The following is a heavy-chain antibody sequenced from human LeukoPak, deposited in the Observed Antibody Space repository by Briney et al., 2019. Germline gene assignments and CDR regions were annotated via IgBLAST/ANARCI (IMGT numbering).Heavy chain of an antibody. V-gene: IGHV3-23*01. CDR2: ISGSGGST. J-gene: IGHJ4*02. D-gene: IGHD3-22*01. CDR3: ARVPLDYYDSSGYEHY. Sequence: PGGSLRLSCAASGFTFSSYAMSWVRQAPGKGLEWVSAISGSGGSTYYADSVKGRFTISRDNSKNTLYLQMNSLRAEDTAVYYCARVPLDYYDSSGYEHYWGQGTLVTVSS. CDR1: GFTFSSYA.